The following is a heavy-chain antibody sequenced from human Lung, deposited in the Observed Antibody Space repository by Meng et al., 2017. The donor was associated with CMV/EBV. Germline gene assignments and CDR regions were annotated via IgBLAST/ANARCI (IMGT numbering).Heavy chain of an antibody. CDR3: ARDPIKGAPDHFDY. V-gene: IGHV3-30-3*01. J-gene: IGHJ4*02. CDR2: ISWDGSVT. CDR1: GFTFSNFP. D-gene: IGHD3-16*01. Sequence: SCEVSGFTFSNFPMHWIRQAPGKGLEWVAVISWDGSVTKYADSVRGRFTISRDDSKNTLFLHTNSLRLDDTAVYYCARDPIKGAPDHFDYWGQGTLVTVSS.